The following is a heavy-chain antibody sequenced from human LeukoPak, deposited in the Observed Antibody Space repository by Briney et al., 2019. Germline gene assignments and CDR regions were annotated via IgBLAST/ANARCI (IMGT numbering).Heavy chain of an antibody. D-gene: IGHD2-8*02. CDR1: GFTFSPFW. CDR3: AKPALAILNWKKIYYYYGMDV. Sequence: GGSLRLSCAASGFTFSPFWMHWVRQAPGKGLMWVSHIINDGSYTYYADSVKGRFTISRDNAKNTVYLQMNSLRAEDTAVYYCAKPALAILNWKKIYYYYGMDVWGQGTTVTVSS. V-gene: IGHV3-74*01. CDR2: IINDGSYT. J-gene: IGHJ6*02.